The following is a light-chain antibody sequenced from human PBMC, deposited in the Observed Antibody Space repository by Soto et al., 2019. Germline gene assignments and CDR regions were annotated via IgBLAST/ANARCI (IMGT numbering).Light chain of an antibody. J-gene: IGKJ1*01. Sequence: EIVLTQSPGTLSLSPGERATLSCRASQSVSSSYLVWYQQKPGQAPRLLIYGASSRATGIPDRFSGSGSGTDFTLTISRLEPEDFALYYCQQYGSSRTFDPRPKVEIK. CDR2: GAS. V-gene: IGKV3-20*01. CDR1: QSVSSSY. CDR3: QQYGSSRT.